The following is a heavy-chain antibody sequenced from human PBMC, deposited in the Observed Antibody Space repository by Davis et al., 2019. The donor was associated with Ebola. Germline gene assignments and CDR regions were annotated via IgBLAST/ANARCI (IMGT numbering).Heavy chain of an antibody. V-gene: IGHV3-21*01. D-gene: IGHD3-3*01. Sequence: GESLKISCAASGFTFSTYSMNWVRQAPGKGLEWVSSISSRSNYIYYADSVKGRFTISRDNAKHSLYLQMNSLRAEDTAVYYCARDPNTYYDFWSGILKGYYFDYWGQGTLVTVSS. J-gene: IGHJ4*02. CDR3: ARDPNTYYDFWSGILKGYYFDY. CDR1: GFTFSTYS. CDR2: ISSRSNYI.